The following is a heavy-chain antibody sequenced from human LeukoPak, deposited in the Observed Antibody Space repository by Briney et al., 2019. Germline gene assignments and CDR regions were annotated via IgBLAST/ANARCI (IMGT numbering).Heavy chain of an antibody. J-gene: IGHJ4*02. CDR3: ARGDGTDYVDIPYYFDY. Sequence: GGSLRLSCAASGFTFSSYWMCWVRQAPGKGLEWVANIKQDGSEKYYVDSVKGRFTISRDNAKNSLYLQMNSLRAEDTAVYYCARGDGTDYVDIPYYFDYWGQGTLVTVSS. V-gene: IGHV3-7*01. D-gene: IGHD5-12*01. CDR2: IKQDGSEK. CDR1: GFTFSSYW.